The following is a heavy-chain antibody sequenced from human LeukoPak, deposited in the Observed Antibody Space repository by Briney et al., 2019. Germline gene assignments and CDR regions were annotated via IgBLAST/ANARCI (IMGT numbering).Heavy chain of an antibody. J-gene: IGHJ4*02. Sequence: PSETLSLACAVSGGSISSGGYSWSWIRQPPGKGLEWIGYIYHSGSTYYNPSLKSRVTISVDRSKNQFSLKLSSVTAADTAVYYCARGRTGTTSTREGIVDFDYWGQGTLVTVSS. CDR2: IYHSGST. CDR3: ARGRTGTTSTREGIVDFDY. D-gene: IGHD1-7*01. CDR1: GGSISSGGYS. V-gene: IGHV4-30-2*01.